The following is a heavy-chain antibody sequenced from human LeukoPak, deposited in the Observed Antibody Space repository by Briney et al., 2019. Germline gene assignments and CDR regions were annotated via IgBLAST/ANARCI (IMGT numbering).Heavy chain of an antibody. CDR3: ARVIPPPTVTVDY. CDR2: IYYGGST. D-gene: IGHD4-17*01. CDR1: GGSISSSSYY. J-gene: IGHJ4*02. Sequence: SETLSLTCTVSGGSISSSSYYWGWIRQPPGKGLEWIGSIYYGGSTYYNPSLKSRVTISVDTSKNQFSLKLSSATAADTAVYYCARVIPPPTVTVDYWGQGTLVTVSS. V-gene: IGHV4-39*07.